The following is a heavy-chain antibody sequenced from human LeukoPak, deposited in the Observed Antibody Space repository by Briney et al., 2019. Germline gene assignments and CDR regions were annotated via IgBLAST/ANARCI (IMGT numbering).Heavy chain of an antibody. CDR2: ICTAGDT. CDR3: ARGSSSWYEGFDP. J-gene: IGHJ5*02. Sequence: PGGSLRLSCAASGFTFSSYDMHWVRQATGKGLEWVSAICTAGDTYYPGSVKGRFTISRENAKNSLYLQMNSLRAGDTAVYYCARGSSSWYEGFDPWGQGTLVTVSS. CDR1: GFTFSSYD. D-gene: IGHD6-13*01. V-gene: IGHV3-13*04.